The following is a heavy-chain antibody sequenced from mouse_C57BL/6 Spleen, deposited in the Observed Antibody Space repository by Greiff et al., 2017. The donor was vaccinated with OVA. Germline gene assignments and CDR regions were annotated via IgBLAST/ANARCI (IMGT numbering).Heavy chain of an antibody. CDR1: GYSFTGYF. V-gene: IGHV1-20*01. CDR3: ARWVTTGYYAMDY. J-gene: IGHJ4*01. Sequence: EVQLQQSGPELVKPGDSVKISCKASGYSFTGYFMNWVMQSHGKSLEWIGRINPYNGDTFYNQKFKGKATLTVDKSSSTAHMELRSLTSEDSAVYYCARWVTTGYYAMDYWGQGTSVTVSS. D-gene: IGHD2-2*01. CDR2: INPYNGDT.